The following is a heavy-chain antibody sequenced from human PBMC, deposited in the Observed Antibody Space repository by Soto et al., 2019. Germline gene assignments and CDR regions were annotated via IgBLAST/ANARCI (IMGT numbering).Heavy chain of an antibody. J-gene: IGHJ4*02. V-gene: IGHV3-64*01. CDR1: GFTFSSYA. Sequence: EVQLVESGGGLVQPGGSLRLSCAASGFTFSSYAMHWVRQAPGKGLEYVSAISSNGGSTYYANSVKGRFTISRDNSKNTLYLQMGSLRAEDMAVYYCARGPGYYFDYWVQGTLVTVSS. CDR2: ISSNGGST. CDR3: ARGPGYYFDY.